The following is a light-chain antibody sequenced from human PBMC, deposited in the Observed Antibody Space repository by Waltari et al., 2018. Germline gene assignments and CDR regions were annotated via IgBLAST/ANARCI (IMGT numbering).Light chain of an antibody. Sequence: DIVMTQSPDSLAVSLGERAPNNCKSSQSVLYSSNNKNYLAWYQQKQGQRPKLLIYWASTRESGVPDRFSGSGSGTDFTLTISSLQAEDVAVYYCQQYYSTLYTFGQGTKLEIK. V-gene: IGKV4-1*01. J-gene: IGKJ2*01. CDR3: QQYYSTLYT. CDR1: QSVLYSSNNKNY. CDR2: WAS.